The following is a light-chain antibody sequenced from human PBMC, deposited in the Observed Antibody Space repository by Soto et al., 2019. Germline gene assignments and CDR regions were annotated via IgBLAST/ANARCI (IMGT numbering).Light chain of an antibody. CDR1: QSVSSSY. CDR3: QQYGSSPQT. V-gene: IGKV3-20*01. J-gene: IGKJ1*01. Sequence: EIVLTQSPGTLSLSPGERATLSCRASQSVSSSYLAWYQQKPGQAPRLLIYGASSRATGIPDMFSVSGSGTDFTLTISRLEPEDSAVYYCQQYGSSPQTFGQGTKGEIK. CDR2: GAS.